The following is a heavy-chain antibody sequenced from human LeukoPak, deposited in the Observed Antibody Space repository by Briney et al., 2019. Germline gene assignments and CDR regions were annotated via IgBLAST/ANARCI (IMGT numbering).Heavy chain of an antibody. J-gene: IGHJ5*02. CDR3: ARDAYGHSDWFDP. D-gene: IGHD4-17*01. CDR1: GFTVSSNY. V-gene: IGHV3-66*01. Sequence: GGSLRLSCAASGFTVSSNYMSWVRQAPGKGLEGVSVIYSGGSTYYADSVKGRFTISRDNSKNTLYLQMNSLRAEDTAVYYCARDAYGHSDWFDPWGQGTLVTVSS. CDR2: IYSGGST.